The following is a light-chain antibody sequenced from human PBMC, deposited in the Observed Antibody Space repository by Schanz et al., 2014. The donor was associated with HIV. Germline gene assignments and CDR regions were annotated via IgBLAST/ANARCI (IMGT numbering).Light chain of an antibody. CDR2: DVS. CDR3: SSYAGSNNVI. V-gene: IGLV2-8*01. CDR1: GGDVEGYAL. J-gene: IGLJ2*01. Sequence: QSALTQPPSVSGSPGQSVTISCTGSGGDVEGYALVSWYQQHPGKAPRLLIHDVSRRPSGVPDRFSGSKSGNTASLTVSGLLTEDEADYYCSSYAGSNNVIFGGGTKLTVL.